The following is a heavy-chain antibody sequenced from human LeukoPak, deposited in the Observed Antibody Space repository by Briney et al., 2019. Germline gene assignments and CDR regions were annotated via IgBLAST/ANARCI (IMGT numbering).Heavy chain of an antibody. V-gene: IGHV3-53*01. J-gene: IGHJ4*02. CDR2: IYSGGST. D-gene: IGHD3-10*01. CDR1: GFTVSSNY. CDR3: TSGTYYSPFDY. Sequence: PGGSLRLSCAASGFTVSSNYMSWVRQAPGKGLEWVSVIYSGGSTYYADSVKGRLTISRDNSKNTLYVQMNSLRAEDTAVYYCTSGTYYSPFDYWGQGILVTVSS.